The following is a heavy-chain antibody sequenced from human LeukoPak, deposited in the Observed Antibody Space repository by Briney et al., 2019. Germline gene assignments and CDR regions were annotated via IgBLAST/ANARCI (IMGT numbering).Heavy chain of an antibody. CDR3: ARGEVVPAAIGYYFDY. V-gene: IGHV4-59*08. J-gene: IGHJ4*02. CDR1: GGSISSYY. CDR2: IYYSGST. D-gene: IGHD2-2*02. Sequence: SETLSLTCTVSGGSISSYYWSWIRQPPGKGLEWIGYIYYSGSTYYNPSLKSRVTISVDTSKNQFSLKLSSVTAADTAVYYCARGEVVPAAIGYYFDYWGQGTLVTVSS.